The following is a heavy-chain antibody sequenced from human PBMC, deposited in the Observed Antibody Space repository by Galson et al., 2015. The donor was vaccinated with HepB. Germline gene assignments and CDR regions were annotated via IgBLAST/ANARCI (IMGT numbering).Heavy chain of an antibody. CDR2: TYSGGDT. J-gene: IGHJ5*02. D-gene: IGHD6-13*01. CDR3: ARVPVTAGGTAWFDP. CDR1: GFTLRTNF. Sequence: SLRLSCAVSGFTLRTNFLGWVRQAPGKGLEWVSVTYSGGDTFYSDSVKGRFTISRHNSNNTVHLQMNSLRTEDTAVYYCARVPVTAGGTAWFDPWGLGTLVTVSS. V-gene: IGHV3-53*04.